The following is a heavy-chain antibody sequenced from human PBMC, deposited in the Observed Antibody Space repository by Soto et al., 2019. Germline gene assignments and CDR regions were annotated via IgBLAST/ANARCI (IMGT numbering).Heavy chain of an antibody. CDR3: ARWPQPRYTADPYAVDV. CDR2: IVPSLDTT. CDR1: GGTFSSSG. J-gene: IGHJ6*02. V-gene: IGHV1-69*11. D-gene: IGHD3-16*02. Sequence: QVHLVQSGTEVKKPGSSVKVSGKASGGTFSSSGFSWVRQAPGQGLEWLGMIVPSLDTTIYAQKFQARVTITADGVTSTAYMELRSLRSEDTAVYDCARWPQPRYTADPYAVDVWGQGTRVIVSS.